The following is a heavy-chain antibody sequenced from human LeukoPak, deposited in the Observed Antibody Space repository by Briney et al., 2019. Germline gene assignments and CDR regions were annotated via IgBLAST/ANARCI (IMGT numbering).Heavy chain of an antibody. CDR2: MSPNSGNT. CDR3: VRGGY. J-gene: IGHJ4*02. Sequence: GESLKISCKGSGYTFTSYDINWVRQATGQGLEWMGWMSPNSGNTGYEQKFQGRVTLTRNTAISTAYMELSSLRSEDTAVYYCVRGGYWGQGTLVTVSS. CDR1: GYTFTSYD. V-gene: IGHV1-8*02.